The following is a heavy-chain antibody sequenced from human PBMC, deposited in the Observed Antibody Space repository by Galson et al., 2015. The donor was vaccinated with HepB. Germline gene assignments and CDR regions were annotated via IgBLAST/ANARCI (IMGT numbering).Heavy chain of an antibody. Sequence: SLRLSCAASGFTFSDTAMSWVRQAPGKGLEWVSAISATDGNTYYADSVKGRFTIPRDNPKETLYLQMSSLRAEDTAVYYCAQSGYWDLWNFYGMDVWGQGTTVTVSS. D-gene: IGHD2-2*03. V-gene: IGHV3-23*01. CDR1: GFTFSDTA. J-gene: IGHJ6*02. CDR2: ISATDGNT. CDR3: AQSGYWDLWNFYGMDV.